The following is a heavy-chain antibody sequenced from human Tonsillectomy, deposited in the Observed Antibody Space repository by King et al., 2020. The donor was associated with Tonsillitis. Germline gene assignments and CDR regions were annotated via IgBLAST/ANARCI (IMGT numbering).Heavy chain of an antibody. CDR2: ISSSGSTI. V-gene: IGHV3-11*01. CDR1: GFTFSDYY. D-gene: IGHD3-22*01. Sequence: VQLVESGGGLVKPGGSLRLPCAASGFTFSDYYMSWIRQAPGKGLEWVSYISSSGSTIYYADSVKGRFTISRDNAKNSLYLQMNSLRAEDTAVYYCARERITMIVVVNDAFDIWGQGTMVTVSS. CDR3: ARERITMIVVVNDAFDI. J-gene: IGHJ3*02.